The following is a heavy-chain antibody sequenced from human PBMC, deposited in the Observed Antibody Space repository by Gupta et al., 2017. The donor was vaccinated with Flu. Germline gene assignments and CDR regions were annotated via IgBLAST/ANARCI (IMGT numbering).Heavy chain of an antibody. Sequence: QVQLVESGGGVVQPGRSLRLSCAASGFTFSSYGMHWVRQAPGKGLEWVAVIWYDGSNKYYADSVKGRFTISRDNSKNTLYLQMNSLRAEDTAVYYCARPDADTSYGDHDAFDIWGQGTMVTVSS. V-gene: IGHV3-33*01. J-gene: IGHJ3*02. CDR3: ARPDADTSYGDHDAFDI. CDR2: IWYDGSNK. D-gene: IGHD5-18*01. CDR1: GFTFSSYG.